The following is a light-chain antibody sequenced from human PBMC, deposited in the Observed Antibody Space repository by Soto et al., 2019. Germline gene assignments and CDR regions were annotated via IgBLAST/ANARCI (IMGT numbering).Light chain of an antibody. Sequence: QSAPTQPASVSGSPGQSITISCTGTSSDIHDYKFVSWYQQHPGKAPKLIIYEVTRRPSGVSDRFSGSKSGNMASLTISGLQAEDEADYYCTSYARSGYVFGTGTKLTVL. CDR1: SSDIHDYKF. J-gene: IGLJ1*01. CDR3: TSYARSGYV. CDR2: EVT. V-gene: IGLV2-14*01.